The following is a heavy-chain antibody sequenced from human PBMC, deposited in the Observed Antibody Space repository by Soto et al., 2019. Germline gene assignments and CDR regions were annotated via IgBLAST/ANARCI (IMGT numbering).Heavy chain of an antibody. CDR1: GDSITTSY. J-gene: IGHJ4*02. CDR2: IHHSGST. D-gene: IGHD3-16*01. CDR3: ARGALGGAFDY. V-gene: IGHV4-59*01. Sequence: SETLSLTCTVSGDSITTSYWIWIRQPPGQGLEWVGYIHHSGSTNYNTSLSSRVTMSMDTSKNQFSLRLSSVTAADAAVYFCARGALGGAFDYWGQGALVTVS.